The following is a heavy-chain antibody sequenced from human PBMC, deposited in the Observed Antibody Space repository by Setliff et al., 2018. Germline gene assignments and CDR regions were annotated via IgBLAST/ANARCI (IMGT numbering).Heavy chain of an antibody. Sequence: GSLRLSCAASGFAFDNFAMNWVRQAPGKGLEWVAALTPNGAYTYYADSVRGRFTIFRDNPRNTLYLQMNSLSAEDTAVYYCAKGGALLYYFDFWGQGTLVTVSS. J-gene: IGHJ4*02. CDR2: LTPNGAYT. V-gene: IGHV3-23*01. CDR3: AKGGALLYYFDF. D-gene: IGHD2-15*01. CDR1: GFAFDNFA.